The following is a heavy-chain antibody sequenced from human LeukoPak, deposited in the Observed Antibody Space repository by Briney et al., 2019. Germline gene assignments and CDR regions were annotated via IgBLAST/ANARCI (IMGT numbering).Heavy chain of an antibody. CDR1: GFTFTNYA. CDR3: ARDTYGERYFDL. V-gene: IGHV3-23*01. CDR2: ITGSDGSS. D-gene: IGHD4-17*01. J-gene: IGHJ2*01. Sequence: GTSLRLSCVASGFTFTNYAMSWVRQAPGKGLEWVSAITGSDGSSYYADSVKGRFTISRDNSKNTLYLQMNSLRAEDTAVYYCARDTYGERYFDLWGRGTLVTVSS.